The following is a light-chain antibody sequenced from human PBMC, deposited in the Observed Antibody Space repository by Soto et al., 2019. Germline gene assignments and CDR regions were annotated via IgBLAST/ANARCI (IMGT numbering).Light chain of an antibody. J-gene: IGKJ5*01. Sequence: EIVLTQSPGTLSLSLGESTTLSCRASQSVGSSYLAWYQHKPGQAPRLLIYGATSRATGIPARFSGSGSGTEFTPTISSLQSQDFAVYYCQQYKNWPTITFGQGTRLEIK. CDR2: GAT. V-gene: IGKV3D-15*01. CDR1: QSVGSSY. CDR3: QQYKNWPTIT.